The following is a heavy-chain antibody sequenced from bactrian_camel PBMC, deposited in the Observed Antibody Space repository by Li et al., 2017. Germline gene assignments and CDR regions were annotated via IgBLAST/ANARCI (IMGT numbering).Heavy chain of an antibody. Sequence: HVQLVESGGGSVQVGESLIISCAASGFISSNHCVAWFREGPGKEREGVAVIDGDDSLGYDPSVQGRFTIPTDSAKQTVFLQMRSLKPEDTGMYYCAADVCPPVWWLLVGPEEYTNWGQGTQVTVS. CDR1: GFISSNHC. D-gene: IGHD2*01. CDR2: IDGDDSL. CDR3: AADVCPPVWWLLVGPEEYTN. J-gene: IGHJ4*01. V-gene: IGHV3S53*01.